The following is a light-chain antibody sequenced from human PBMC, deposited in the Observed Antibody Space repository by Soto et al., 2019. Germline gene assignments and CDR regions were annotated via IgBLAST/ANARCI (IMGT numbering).Light chain of an antibody. Sequence: DIVLTQSPGTLSLSPGERATLSCRASQSVSSSYLAWYQQKPGQAPRLLIYGASSRATGIPDRFSGSGSGTDFPLTISRLEPEDFAGYYCQKYGSSPRTFGQGTKVEIK. CDR1: QSVSSSY. CDR2: GAS. V-gene: IGKV3-20*01. CDR3: QKYGSSPRT. J-gene: IGKJ1*01.